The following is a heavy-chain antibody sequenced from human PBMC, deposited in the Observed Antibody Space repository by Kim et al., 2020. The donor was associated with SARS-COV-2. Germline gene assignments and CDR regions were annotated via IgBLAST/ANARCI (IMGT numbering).Heavy chain of an antibody. J-gene: IGHJ6*02. CDR3: ARDATAGRYSSSWYGSRYYYGMDV. V-gene: IGHV3-48*02. CDR2: ISSSSSTI. Sequence: GGSLRLSCAASGFTFSSYSMNWVRQAPGKGLEWVSYISSSSSTIYYADSVKGRFTISRDNAKNSLYLQMNSLRDEDTAVYYCARDATAGRYSSSWYGSRYYYGMDVWGQGTTVTVSS. CDR1: GFTFSSYS. D-gene: IGHD6-13*01.